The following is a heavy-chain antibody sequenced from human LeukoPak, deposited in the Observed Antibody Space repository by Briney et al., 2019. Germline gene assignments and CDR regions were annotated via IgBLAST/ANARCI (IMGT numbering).Heavy chain of an antibody. Sequence: GGSLRLSCAASGFTFDDYAMHWVRQAPGKGLEWVSGISWNSGGIGYADSVKGRFTISRDNAKNSLYLQMNSLRAEDTALYYCAKDMGLGGDSYGMDVWGQGTTVTVSS. CDR2: ISWNSGGI. D-gene: IGHD2-21*02. V-gene: IGHV3-9*01. CDR3: AKDMGLGGDSYGMDV. J-gene: IGHJ6*02. CDR1: GFTFDDYA.